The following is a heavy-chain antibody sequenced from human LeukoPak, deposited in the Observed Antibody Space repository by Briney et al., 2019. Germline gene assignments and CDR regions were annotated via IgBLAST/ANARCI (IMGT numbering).Heavy chain of an antibody. CDR3: ARGYLWFGELYFDY. Sequence: GASVKVSCKASGYTFTGYYMHWVRQAPGQGLEWMGWMNPNSGNTGYAQKFQGRVTMTRNTSISTAYMELSSLRSEDTAVYYCARGYLWFGELYFDYWGQGTLVTVSS. D-gene: IGHD3-10*01. CDR1: GYTFTGYY. V-gene: IGHV1-8*02. J-gene: IGHJ4*02. CDR2: MNPNSGNT.